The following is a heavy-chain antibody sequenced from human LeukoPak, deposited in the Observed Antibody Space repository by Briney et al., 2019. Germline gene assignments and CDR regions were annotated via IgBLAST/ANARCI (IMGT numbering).Heavy chain of an antibody. CDR2: ISSSSSYI. D-gene: IGHD6-13*01. Sequence: GGSLRLSCAASGFTFSSYSMNWVRQAPGKGLEWVSSISSSSSYIYYADSVKGRFTISRDNAKNSLYLQMNSLRAEDTAVYYCARDRSQAAAGGVYNWFDPWGQGTLVTVSS. CDR3: ARDRSQAAAGGVYNWFDP. J-gene: IGHJ5*02. CDR1: GFTFSSYS. V-gene: IGHV3-21*01.